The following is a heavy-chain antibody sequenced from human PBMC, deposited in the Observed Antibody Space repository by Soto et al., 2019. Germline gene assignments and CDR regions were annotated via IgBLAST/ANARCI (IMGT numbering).Heavy chain of an antibody. CDR3: ARGAQGADYDYVWGSDY. V-gene: IGHV1-69*01. CDR1: GGTFSSYA. D-gene: IGHD3-16*01. Sequence: QVQLVQSGAEVKKPGSSVKVSCKASGGTFSSYAISWVRQAPGQGLEWMGGIIPIFGTANYAQKFQGRVTITADESTSTAYMELSSLRSEDTAVYYCARGAQGADYDYVWGSDYWGQGTLVTVSS. CDR2: IIPIFGTA. J-gene: IGHJ4*02.